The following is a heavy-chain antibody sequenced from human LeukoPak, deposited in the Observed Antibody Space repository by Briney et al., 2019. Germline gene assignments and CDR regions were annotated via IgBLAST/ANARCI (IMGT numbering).Heavy chain of an antibody. CDR1: GASINSFY. D-gene: IGHD6-19*01. J-gene: IGHJ5*02. CDR3: ARAVAGITSWFDP. V-gene: IGHV4-59*01. CDR2: IYYSGST. Sequence: SETLSLTCSVSGASINSFYWSWIRQPPGKGLEWIGYIYYSGSTNYNPSLKSRVTISVDTSKNQFSLKLSSVTAADTAVYYCARAVAGITSWFDPWGQGTLVTVSS.